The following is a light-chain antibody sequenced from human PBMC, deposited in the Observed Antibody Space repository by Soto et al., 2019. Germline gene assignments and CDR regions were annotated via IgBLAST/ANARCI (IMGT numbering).Light chain of an antibody. J-gene: IGKJ5*01. CDR3: QQYNNWPPIT. Sequence: EIVLTQSPCNLSLSQGERATLSCRASQSVSSSYLAWYQQKPGRAPRLLIYGASTRATGIPARFSGSGSGTEFTLTISSLQSEDFAVYYCQQYNNWPPITFGQGTRLEIK. V-gene: IGKV3-15*01. CDR1: QSVSSSY. CDR2: GAS.